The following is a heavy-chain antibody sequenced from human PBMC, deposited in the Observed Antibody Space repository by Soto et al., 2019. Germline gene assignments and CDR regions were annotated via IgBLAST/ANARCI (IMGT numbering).Heavy chain of an antibody. CDR3: ATEGQLAALKSYDAFDI. CDR1: GFTFSSYG. D-gene: IGHD6-6*01. J-gene: IGHJ3*02. Sequence: QVQLVESGGGVVQPGRSLRLSCAASGFTFSSYGMHWVRQAPGKGLEWVAVISYDGSNKYYADSVKGRFTISRDNSKNTLYLQMNSLRAEDTAVYYCATEGQLAALKSYDAFDIWGQGTMVTVSS. V-gene: IGHV3-30*03. CDR2: ISYDGSNK.